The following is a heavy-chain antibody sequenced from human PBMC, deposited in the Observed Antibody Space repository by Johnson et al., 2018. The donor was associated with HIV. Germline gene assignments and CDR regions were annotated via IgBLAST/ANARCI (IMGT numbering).Heavy chain of an antibody. V-gene: IGHV3-73*01. J-gene: IGHJ3*02. D-gene: IGHD1-1*01. CDR3: AKDRTGFDAFDI. CDR1: GFTVSSNY. CDR2: IISKANSYAT. Sequence: VQLVESGGGLIQPGGSLRLSCAASGFTVSSNYMSWVRQAPGKGLEWVGRIISKANSYATAYAASVKGRFTISRDDSKNTAYLQMNSLRAEDTAVYYCAKDRTGFDAFDIWGQGTMVTVSS.